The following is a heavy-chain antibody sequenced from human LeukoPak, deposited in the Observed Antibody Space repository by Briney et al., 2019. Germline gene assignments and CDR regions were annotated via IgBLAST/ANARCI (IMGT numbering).Heavy chain of an antibody. Sequence: SETLSLTCTVSGGSISSYYWSWIRQPAGKGLGWIGRIYTSGSTNYNPSLKSRVTMSVDTSKNQFSLKLSSVTAADTAVYYCAREGSGYPYDAFDIWGQGTMVTVSS. D-gene: IGHD3-22*01. V-gene: IGHV4-4*07. CDR2: IYTSGST. CDR3: AREGSGYPYDAFDI. CDR1: GGSISSYY. J-gene: IGHJ3*02.